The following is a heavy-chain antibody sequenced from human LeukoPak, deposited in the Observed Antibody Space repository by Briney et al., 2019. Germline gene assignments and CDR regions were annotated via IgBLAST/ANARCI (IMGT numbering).Heavy chain of an antibody. D-gene: IGHD2-15*01. V-gene: IGHV3-64*01. Sequence: SGGSLRLSCAASGFTFSRYSVHWVRQAPGKGLEYVSAISSNGGSTYYANSVKGRFTISRDNAKNSLYLQMNSLRAEDTAVYYCARGRILDYWGQGTLVTVSS. CDR1: GFTFSRYS. CDR2: ISSNGGST. J-gene: IGHJ4*02. CDR3: ARGRILDY.